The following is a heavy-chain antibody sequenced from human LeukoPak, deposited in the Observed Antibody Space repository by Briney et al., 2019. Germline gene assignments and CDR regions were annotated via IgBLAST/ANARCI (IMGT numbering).Heavy chain of an antibody. CDR3: AGDYGSGSYWFDY. CDR1: GFTVSNNY. V-gene: IGHV3-21*01. Sequence: GGSLGLSCAASGFTVSNNYMSWVRQAPGKGLEWVSSISSSSSYIYYADSVKGRFTISRDNAKNSLYLQMNSLRAEDTAVYYCAGDYGSGSYWFDYWGQGTLVTVSS. J-gene: IGHJ4*02. CDR2: ISSSSSYI. D-gene: IGHD3-10*01.